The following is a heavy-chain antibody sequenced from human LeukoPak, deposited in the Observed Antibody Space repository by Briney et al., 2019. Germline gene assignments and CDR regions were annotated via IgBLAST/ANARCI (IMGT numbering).Heavy chain of an antibody. CDR2: MYYGGST. CDR3: ARRGPSGRSLDY. J-gene: IGHJ4*02. CDR1: GGSFSSSSYY. D-gene: IGHD1-26*01. Sequence: SETLSLTCKVSGGSFSSSSYYWGCIRPAPGKGLEWIGSMYYGGSTYYNPSLKSRATISVDTSKNQFSLKLSSVTAADTAVYYCARRGPSGRSLDYWAREPWSPSPQ. V-gene: IGHV4-39*01.